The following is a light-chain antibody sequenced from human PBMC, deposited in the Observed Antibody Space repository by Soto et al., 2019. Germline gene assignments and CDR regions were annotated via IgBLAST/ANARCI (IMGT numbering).Light chain of an antibody. V-gene: IGKV2-28*01. Sequence: DIVMTQSPLSLPVTPGEPASISCRSSQSLLDSNGNSRFDWYLQKPGQSPQLLIYLGSNRASGVPDRFSGSGSGTDSTLKISRVEAEDVGVYYCMQALQTPLTFGQGTRLEIK. CDR1: QSLLDSNGNSR. CDR2: LGS. J-gene: IGKJ5*01. CDR3: MQALQTPLT.